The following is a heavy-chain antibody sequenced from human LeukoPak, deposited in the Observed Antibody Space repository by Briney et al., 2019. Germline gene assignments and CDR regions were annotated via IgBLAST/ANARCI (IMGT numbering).Heavy chain of an antibody. CDR2: IYYSGRT. CDR1: GGSISRSRNY. CDR3: ARVGNLYYMDV. J-gene: IGHJ6*03. Sequence: KPSETLSLTCTVSGGSISRSRNYWGWIRQPPGKGLEWIGSIYYSGRTYYNPSLTSRVTISVDRSKNQFSLKLSSVTAADTAVYYCARVGNLYYMDVWGKGTTVTVSS. V-gene: IGHV4-39*07. D-gene: IGHD4-23*01.